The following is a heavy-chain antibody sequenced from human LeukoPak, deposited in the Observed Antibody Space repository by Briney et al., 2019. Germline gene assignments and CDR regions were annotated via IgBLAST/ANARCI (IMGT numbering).Heavy chain of an antibody. J-gene: IGHJ5*02. V-gene: IGHV1-8*02. CDR2: MNPNSGNT. Sequence: GASVKVSCKASGYTFTSYGISWVRQAPGQGLEWMGWMNPNSGNTGYAQKFQGRVTMTRNTSISTAYMELSSLRSEDTAVYYCSRADSSGYLTWGQGTLVTVSS. D-gene: IGHD3-22*01. CDR3: SRADSSGYLT. CDR1: GYTFTSYG.